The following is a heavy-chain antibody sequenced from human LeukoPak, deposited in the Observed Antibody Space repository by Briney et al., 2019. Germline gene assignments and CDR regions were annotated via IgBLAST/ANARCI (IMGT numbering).Heavy chain of an antibody. V-gene: IGHV4-59*08. CDR3: ARRPDGTSHFDY. J-gene: IGHJ4*02. Sequence: KPSETLSLTCTVSGGSIRSYFWSWIRQPPGKGLEWIGYVYYSGSTNYNPSLKSRVTISVDTSKKQFSLKLSSVTAADTAVYYCARRPDGTSHFDYWGQGTLVTVSP. D-gene: IGHD6-6*01. CDR1: GGSIRSYF. CDR2: VYYSGST.